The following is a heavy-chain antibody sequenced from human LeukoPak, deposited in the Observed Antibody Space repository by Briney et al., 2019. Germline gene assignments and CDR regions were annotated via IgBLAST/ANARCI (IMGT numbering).Heavy chain of an antibody. CDR2: VSGSGSTV. J-gene: IGHJ4*02. Sequence: GGSLRLSCAASGFTFSSYSMNWVRQLPGKRLEWVAYVSGSGSTVYYADSVKGRFTVSRDNGKSSLYLQMNSLRVEDTALYYCVRQFASWGQGTLVTVSS. CDR3: VRQFAS. V-gene: IGHV3-48*01. CDR1: GFTFSSYS.